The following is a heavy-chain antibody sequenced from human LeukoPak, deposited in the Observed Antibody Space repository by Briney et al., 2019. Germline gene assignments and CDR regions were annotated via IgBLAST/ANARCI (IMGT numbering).Heavy chain of an antibody. CDR1: GDSISYFY. Sequence: SETLSLTCSVSGDSISYFYWSWIRQPAGKGLEWIGRIYTSGSTNYNPSLKSRVTMSVDTSKNQFSLKLSSVTAADTAVYYCAREGYSSSWYYYYYMDVWGKGTTVTISS. V-gene: IGHV4-4*07. D-gene: IGHD6-13*01. CDR2: IYTSGST. CDR3: AREGYSSSWYYYYYMDV. J-gene: IGHJ6*03.